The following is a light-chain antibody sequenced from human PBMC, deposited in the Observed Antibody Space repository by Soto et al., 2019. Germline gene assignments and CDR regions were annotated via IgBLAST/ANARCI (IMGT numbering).Light chain of an antibody. V-gene: IGKV1-5*03. CDR3: QQARSFPIT. CDR1: QSISIY. Sequence: DIQLTQSPSTLSASVGDRVTITCRASQSISIYLAWYQQKPGKPPKHLIYEASSLASGVPSRFIASRSGTDFTLPISSLQPEDFKTYSCQQARSFPITFGQGTRLEIK. CDR2: EAS. J-gene: IGKJ5*01.